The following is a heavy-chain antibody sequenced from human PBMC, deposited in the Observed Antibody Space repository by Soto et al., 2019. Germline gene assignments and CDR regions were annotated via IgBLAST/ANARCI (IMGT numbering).Heavy chain of an antibody. Sequence: PGGSLRLSCAASGFTFSSYGMHWVRQAPGKGLEWVAVISYDGSNKYYADSVKGRFTISRDNSKNTLYLQMNSQRAEDTAVYYCAKDEAVDIWGQGTMVTVSS. V-gene: IGHV3-30*18. J-gene: IGHJ3*02. CDR2: ISYDGSNK. CDR3: AKDEAVDI. CDR1: GFTFSSYG.